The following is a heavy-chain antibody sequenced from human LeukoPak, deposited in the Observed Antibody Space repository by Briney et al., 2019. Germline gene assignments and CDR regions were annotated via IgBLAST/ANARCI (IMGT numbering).Heavy chain of an antibody. CDR3: ATELNYDYVWGSYRPFNFDY. V-gene: IGHV1-24*01. J-gene: IGHJ4*02. CDR1: GYTLTELS. CDR2: FDPEDGES. Sequence: ASVKVSCKVSGYTLTELSMHWVRQAPGKGLEWMGGFDPEDGESVYAQKFHGRVTVTEDTSTDTAYMELSSLRSDDTAVYYCATELNYDYVWGSYRPFNFDYWGQGTLVTVSS. D-gene: IGHD3-16*02.